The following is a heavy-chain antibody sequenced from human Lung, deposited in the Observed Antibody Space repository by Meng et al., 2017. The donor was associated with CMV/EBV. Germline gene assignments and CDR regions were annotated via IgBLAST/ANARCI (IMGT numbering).Heavy chain of an antibody. CDR2: IKEDGSAT. Sequence: GESLKISCAGSGFTFSRYWMSWVRQAPGKGLEWVGNIKEDGSATYYVESVKGRFTISRDNAKNSLFLQMNSLRAEDTAVYYCAKDGDYWGQGTLVTVSS. CDR1: GFTFSRYW. CDR3: AKDGDY. J-gene: IGHJ4*02. V-gene: IGHV3-7*01.